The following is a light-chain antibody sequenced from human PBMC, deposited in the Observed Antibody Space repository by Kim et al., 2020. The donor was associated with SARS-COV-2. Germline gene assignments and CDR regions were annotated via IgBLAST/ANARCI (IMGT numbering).Light chain of an antibody. J-gene: IGLJ2*01. V-gene: IGLV2-23*02. CDR3: CSYAGSSTL. CDR1: SSDVGSYNL. CDR2: EVS. Sequence: PAQSITLSCTGTSSDVGSYNLVSWYQQHPGKAPKLMIYEVSKRPSGVSNRFSGSKSGNTASLTISGLQAEDEADYYCCSYAGSSTLFGGGTQLTVL.